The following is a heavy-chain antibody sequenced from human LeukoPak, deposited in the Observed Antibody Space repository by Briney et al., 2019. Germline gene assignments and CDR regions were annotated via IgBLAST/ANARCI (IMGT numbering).Heavy chain of an antibody. V-gene: IGHV1-46*01. CDR1: GYTFTSYY. CDR2: INPSGGST. Sequence: ASVKVSCKASGYTFTSYYMHWVRRAPGQGLEWMGIINPSGGSTSYAQKFQGRVTMTRDTSTSTVYMELSSLRSEDTAVYYCARDPPREFLEWYNPLDVWGQGTTVTVSS. D-gene: IGHD3-3*01. CDR3: ARDPPREFLEWYNPLDV. J-gene: IGHJ6*02.